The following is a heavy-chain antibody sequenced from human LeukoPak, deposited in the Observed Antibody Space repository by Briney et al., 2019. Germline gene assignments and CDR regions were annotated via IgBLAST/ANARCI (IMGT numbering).Heavy chain of an antibody. D-gene: IGHD6-19*01. J-gene: IGHJ4*02. CDR2: FDPEDGET. CDR1: GYTLTELS. V-gene: IGHV1-24*01. Sequence: ASVKVSCKVSGYTLTELSMHWVRQAPGKGLEWMGGFDPEDGETIYAQKLQGRVTMTTDTSTSTAYMELRSLRSDDTAVYYCARGAGRGRGRNGDFDYWGQGTLVTVSS. CDR3: ARGAGRGRGRNGDFDY.